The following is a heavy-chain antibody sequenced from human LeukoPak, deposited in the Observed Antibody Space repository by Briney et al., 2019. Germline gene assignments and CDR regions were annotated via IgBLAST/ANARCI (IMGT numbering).Heavy chain of an antibody. CDR2: IYHSGST. Sequence: PSETLSLTCTVSGGSISSGGYYWSWIRQPPGKGLEWIGYIYHSGSTYYNPSLKSRVTISVDRSKNQFSLKLSSVTAADMAVYYCARQDFGSGILPGYWGQGTLVTVSS. CDR1: GGSISSGGYY. CDR3: ARQDFGSGILPGY. D-gene: IGHD3-10*01. V-gene: IGHV4-30-2*01. J-gene: IGHJ4*02.